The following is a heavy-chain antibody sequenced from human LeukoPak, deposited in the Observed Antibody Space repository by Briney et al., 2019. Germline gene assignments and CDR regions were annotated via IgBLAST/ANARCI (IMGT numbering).Heavy chain of an antibody. CDR3: ARRHKGRRFGP. D-gene: IGHD2-15*01. Sequence: PSETLSLTCAVYGGSFSGYYWSWIRQPPGKGLEWIGEINHSGSTNYNPSLKSRVTISVDTSKNQFSLKLSSVTAADTAVYYCARRHKGRRFGPWGQGTLVTVSS. J-gene: IGHJ5*02. CDR1: GGSFSGYY. V-gene: IGHV4-34*01. CDR2: INHSGST.